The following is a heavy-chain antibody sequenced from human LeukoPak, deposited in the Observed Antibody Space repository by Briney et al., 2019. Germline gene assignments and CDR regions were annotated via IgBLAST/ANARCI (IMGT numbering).Heavy chain of an antibody. Sequence: ASVKVSCKASGYTFTGYYMHWVRQAPGQGLEWMGWINPNSGGTNYAQKFQGRVTITGSTSISTAYMELSSLTSEDTAVYYCARVIRRMLRGVIVYNWFDPWGQGTPVIVSS. CDR1: GYTFTGYY. CDR3: ARVIRRMLRGVIVYNWFDP. CDR2: INPNSGGT. V-gene: IGHV1-2*02. D-gene: IGHD3-10*01. J-gene: IGHJ5*02.